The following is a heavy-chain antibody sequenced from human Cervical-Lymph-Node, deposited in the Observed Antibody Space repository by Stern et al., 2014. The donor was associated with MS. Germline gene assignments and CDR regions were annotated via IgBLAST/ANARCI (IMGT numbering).Heavy chain of an antibody. J-gene: IGHJ3*02. D-gene: IGHD3-22*01. CDR1: GFPFSSYS. CDR3: ARDQGGKYYDSSGYYSDAFDI. Sequence: EVQLVESGGGLVKPGGSRGLSCAASGFPFSSYSMNWVRRAPGKGLEGVSSIRSSRSYIYYADSVKGRFTISRDNAKNSLYLQMNSLRAEDTAVYYCARDQGGKYYDSSGYYSDAFDIWGQGTMVTVSS. CDR2: IRSSRSYI. V-gene: IGHV3-21*01.